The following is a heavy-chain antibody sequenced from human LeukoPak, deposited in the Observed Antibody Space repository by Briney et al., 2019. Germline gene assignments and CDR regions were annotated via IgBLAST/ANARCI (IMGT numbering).Heavy chain of an antibody. CDR1: GYTFTSYD. CDR3: ARDSSDFRNLIPH. D-gene: IGHD1-14*01. Sequence: ASVTVSCTASGYTFTSYDINWVRQATGQGLEWMGWMNPNSGNTGYAQKFQGRVTMTRSTSISTAYMELSSLRSEDTAVYYCARDSSDFRNLIPHWGQGTLVTVSS. J-gene: IGHJ1*01. V-gene: IGHV1-8*01. CDR2: MNPNSGNT.